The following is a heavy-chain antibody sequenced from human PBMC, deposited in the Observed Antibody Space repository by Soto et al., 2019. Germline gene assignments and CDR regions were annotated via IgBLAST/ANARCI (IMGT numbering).Heavy chain of an antibody. V-gene: IGHV4-59*01. CDR2: IYYSGST. D-gene: IGHD6-19*01. J-gene: IGHJ4*02. CDR3: FYTARIAVRYFDY. Sequence: SETLSLTCTVSGGSISSYYWIWIRQPPGKGLEWIGYIYYSGSTNYNPSLKSRVTISVDTSKNQFSLKLSSVTAADTAIYYCFYTARIAVRYFDYWGQGTLVTVSS. CDR1: GGSISSYY.